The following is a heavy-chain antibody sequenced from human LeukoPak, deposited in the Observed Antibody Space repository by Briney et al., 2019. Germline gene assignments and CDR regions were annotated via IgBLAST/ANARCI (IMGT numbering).Heavy chain of an antibody. CDR2: ISYDGGKT. J-gene: IGHJ6*02. Sequence: GGSLRLSCAASGFTFSTYDMYWVRQAPGKGLEWVAFISYDGGKTYYVDSVKGRFTISRDNSKNTLYLQMNSPRVEDTAVYYCAKGFGELSRYYYGMDVWGQGTTVTVSS. D-gene: IGHD3-10*01. CDR1: GFTFSTYD. V-gene: IGHV3-30*18. CDR3: AKGFGELSRYYYGMDV.